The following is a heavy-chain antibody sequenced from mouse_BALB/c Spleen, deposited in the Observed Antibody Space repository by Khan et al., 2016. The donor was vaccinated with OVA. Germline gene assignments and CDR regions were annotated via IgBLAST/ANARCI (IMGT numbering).Heavy chain of an antibody. D-gene: IGHD3-2*02. CDR1: GYAFTNYL. J-gene: IGHJ3*01. CDR2: INPGSGGT. V-gene: IGHV1-54*01. Sequence: QVQLQQSGAELVRPGTSVKVSCKASGYAFTNYLIEWVKQRPGQGLEWIGVINPGSGGTNYNEKFKDKATLNAGKSSSTAYMQPRRLTLDDSAVYFCSRSGYGFGAYWGPGTLVTVSA. CDR3: SRSGYGFGAY.